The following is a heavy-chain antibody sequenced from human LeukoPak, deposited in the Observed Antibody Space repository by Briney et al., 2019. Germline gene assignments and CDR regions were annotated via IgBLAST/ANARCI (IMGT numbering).Heavy chain of an antibody. CDR2: SNHSGST. CDR3: ARGPIYHWRPYCSGGSCYYSF. V-gene: IGHV4-34*01. Sequence: SETLSLTCAVYGGSFSGYYWSWIRQPPGKGLECIGESNHSGSTNYNPSLKSRVTISVDTSKNQFSLKLSSVTAADTAVYYCARGPIYHWRPYCSGGSCYYSFWGQGTLVTVSS. D-gene: IGHD2-15*01. J-gene: IGHJ4*02. CDR1: GGSFSGYY.